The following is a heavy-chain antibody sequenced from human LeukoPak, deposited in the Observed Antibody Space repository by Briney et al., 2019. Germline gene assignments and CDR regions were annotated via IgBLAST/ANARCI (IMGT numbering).Heavy chain of an antibody. J-gene: IGHJ4*02. CDR2: IWYDGSNK. D-gene: IGHD2-15*01. CDR1: GFTFSSYG. V-gene: IGHV3-33*01. CDR3: ARDGSGGSFDC. Sequence: PGRSLRLSCAASGFTFSSYGMHWVRQAPGKGLEWVAVIWYDGSNKYYADSVKGRFTISRDNSKNTLYLQMNSLRAEDTAVYYCARDGSGGSFDCWGQGTLVTVSS.